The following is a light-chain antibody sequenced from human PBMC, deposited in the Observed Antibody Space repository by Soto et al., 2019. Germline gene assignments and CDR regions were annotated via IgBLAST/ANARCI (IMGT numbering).Light chain of an antibody. J-gene: IGLJ1*01. V-gene: IGLV2-11*01. CDR1: SSDVGDYNY. CDR2: DVS. Sequence: SALTQPRSVSGSPGQSVTISCTGTSSDVGDYNYVSWYQQHPGKAPKLMIYDVSKRPSGAPDRFSGSKSGNTASLTISGLHTEDEADYYCCSYAGGYTFVFGTGTKLTVL. CDR3: CSYAGGYTFV.